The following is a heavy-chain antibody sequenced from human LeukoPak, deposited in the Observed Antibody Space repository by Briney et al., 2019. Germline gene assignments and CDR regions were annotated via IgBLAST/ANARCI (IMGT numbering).Heavy chain of an antibody. D-gene: IGHD1-26*01. CDR3: ARDPVGGSTIFDY. V-gene: IGHV6-1*01. Sequence: KPSQTLSLTCAISGDSVSSNSAAWNWIRQPPSRGLDGLGRTYYRSKWYYDYAVAVKSRISINPDTSKNQFSLQLSSVTPEDTAVYYCARDPVGGSTIFDYWGQGTLVTVSS. J-gene: IGHJ4*02. CDR2: TYYRSKWYY. CDR1: GDSVSSNSAA.